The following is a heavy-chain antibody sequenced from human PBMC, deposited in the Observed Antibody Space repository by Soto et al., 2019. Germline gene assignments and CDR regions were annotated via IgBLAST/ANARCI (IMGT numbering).Heavy chain of an antibody. J-gene: IGHJ6*02. V-gene: IGHV1-3*01. CDR1: GYTFTSYA. CDR2: INAGNGNT. D-gene: IGHD3-3*01. Sequence: ASVKVSCKASGYTFTSYAMHWVRQAPGQRLEWMGWINAGNGNTKYSQKFQGRVTITRDTSASTAYMELSSLRSEDTAVYYCARVSFRVTIFGVVPYGMDVWGQGTTVTVSS. CDR3: ARVSFRVTIFGVVPYGMDV.